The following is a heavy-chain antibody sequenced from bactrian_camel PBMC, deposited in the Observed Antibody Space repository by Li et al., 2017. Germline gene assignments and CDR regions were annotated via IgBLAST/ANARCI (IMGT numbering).Heavy chain of an antibody. D-gene: IGHD1*01. Sequence: HVQLVESGGGSVQTGGSLKLSCTSSGYDITTCEKGWYRQAPGNECELVSSSSADGTKYYPDSVKGRFTISQDNAKNTVYLQMNSLKPEDTAVYYCVRDLGLSTYVNFGYWGRGTQVTVS. CDR1: GYDITTCE. V-gene: IGHV3S53*01. CDR2: SSADGTK. CDR3: VRDLGLSTYVNFGY. J-gene: IGHJ4*01.